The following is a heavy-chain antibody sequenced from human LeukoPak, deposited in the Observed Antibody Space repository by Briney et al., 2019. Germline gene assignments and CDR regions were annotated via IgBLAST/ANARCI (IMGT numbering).Heavy chain of an antibody. Sequence: SQTLSLTCAISGDSVSSSSAAWSWIRQSPSRGLEWLGRTYYRSKWYNDYAVSVKSRITINLDTSKNQFSLQLNSMTPEDTAVYYCAREGSEGYLFDCWGQGTLVTVSS. J-gene: IGHJ4*02. V-gene: IGHV6-1*01. D-gene: IGHD1-1*01. CDR3: AREGSEGYLFDC. CDR1: GDSVSSSSAA. CDR2: TYYRSKWYN.